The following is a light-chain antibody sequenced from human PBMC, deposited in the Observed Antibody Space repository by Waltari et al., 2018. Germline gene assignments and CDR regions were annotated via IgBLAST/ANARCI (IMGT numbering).Light chain of an antibody. Sequence: EIVLTQSPGTLSLSPGERATLSCRASQNVGRYLAWYQQKPGQAPSLLIHETSHRAAGIQDKFRGSGVGADFTLTISRLDPEDFAMYFCQQYGSSPYTFGQGTKLE. CDR1: QNVGRY. J-gene: IGKJ2*01. CDR2: ETS. CDR3: QQYGSSPYT. V-gene: IGKV3-20*01.